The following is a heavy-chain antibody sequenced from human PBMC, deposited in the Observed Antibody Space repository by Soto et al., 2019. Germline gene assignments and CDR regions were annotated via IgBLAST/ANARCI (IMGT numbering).Heavy chain of an antibody. J-gene: IGHJ3*02. Sequence: GGSLRLSCAASGFTFSDYYMSWIRQAPGKGLEWVSYISSSGSTIYYADSVKGRFTISRDNTKNSLYLQMNSLRAEDTAVYYCARDSSSWYRGAFDIWGQGTMVTVSS. CDR2: ISSSGSTI. CDR3: ARDSSSWYRGAFDI. D-gene: IGHD6-13*01. V-gene: IGHV3-11*01. CDR1: GFTFSDYY.